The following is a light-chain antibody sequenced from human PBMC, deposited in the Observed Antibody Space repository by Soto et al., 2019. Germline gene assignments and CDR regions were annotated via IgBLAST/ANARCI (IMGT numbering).Light chain of an antibody. CDR1: SSNIGNSY. V-gene: IGLV1-51*01. J-gene: IGLJ2*01. Sequence: QAVVTQPPSLSVAPGQKVTISCSGGSSNIGNSYVSWYQQLPGTAPKLLIYDNNKRPSGIPDRFSGSKSGTSATLGITGLQTGDEADYYCGTWDSSLSAVVFGGGTKLTVL. CDR2: DNN. CDR3: GTWDSSLSAVV.